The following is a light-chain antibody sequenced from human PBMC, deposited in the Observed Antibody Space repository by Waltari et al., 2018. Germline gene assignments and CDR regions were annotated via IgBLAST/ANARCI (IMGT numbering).Light chain of an antibody. CDR2: DAS. CDR1: QRANSD. V-gene: IGKV3-15*01. CDR3: QQYKSWPPLT. Sequence: DIVLTQSPVTLSVSPGERATISSRASQRANSDLAWYQQKPGQPPRLLLYDASTRATDIPARFSGSGSGTEFTLTISSLQSDDFAVYYCQQYKSWPPLTFGGGTKVEIK. J-gene: IGKJ4*01.